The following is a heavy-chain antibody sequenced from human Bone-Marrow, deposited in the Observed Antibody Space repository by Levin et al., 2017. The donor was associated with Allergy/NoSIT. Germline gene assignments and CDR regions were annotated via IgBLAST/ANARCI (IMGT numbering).Heavy chain of an antibody. CDR3: ARHKDYGGNGYYYYGMDV. V-gene: IGHV3-9*01. Sequence: LSLPCAASGFTFTDSAIHWIRQAPGRGLEWVSGVSWNSGTIGYADSVKGRFTISRDNAKNSLYLQMNSLSTEDTALYFCARHKDYGGNGYYYYGMDVWGQGTTVTVSS. J-gene: IGHJ6*02. CDR2: VSWNSGTI. D-gene: IGHD4-23*01. CDR1: GFTFTDSA.